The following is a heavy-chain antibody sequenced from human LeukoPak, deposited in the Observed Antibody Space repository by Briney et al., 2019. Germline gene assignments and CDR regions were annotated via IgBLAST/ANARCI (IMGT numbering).Heavy chain of an antibody. CDR1: GFTFSSYA. CDR2: ISYDGSNK. V-gene: IGHV3-30-3*01. J-gene: IGHJ4*02. CDR3: AREPSGSSEFDYFDY. Sequence: GGSLRLSCPASGFTFSSYAMHWVRQAPGKGLEWVAVISYDGSNKYYADSVKGRFTISRDNSKNTLYLQMNSLRAEDTAVYYCAREPSGSSEFDYFDYWGQGTLVTVSS. D-gene: IGHD1-26*01.